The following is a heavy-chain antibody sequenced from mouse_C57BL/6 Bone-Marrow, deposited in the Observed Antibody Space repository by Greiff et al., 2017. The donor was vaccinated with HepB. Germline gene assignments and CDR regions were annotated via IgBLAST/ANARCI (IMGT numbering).Heavy chain of an antibody. J-gene: IGHJ1*03. CDR3: AKNWALRWYFDV. CDR1: GFSLTSYG. V-gene: IGHV2-5*01. D-gene: IGHD1-1*01. Sequence: VKLVESGPGLVQPSQSLSITCTVSGFSLTSYGVHWVRQSPGKGLEWLGVIWRGGSTDYNAAFMSRLSITKDNSKSQVFFKMNSLQADDTAIYYCAKNWALRWYFDVWGTGTTVTVSS. CDR2: IWRGGST.